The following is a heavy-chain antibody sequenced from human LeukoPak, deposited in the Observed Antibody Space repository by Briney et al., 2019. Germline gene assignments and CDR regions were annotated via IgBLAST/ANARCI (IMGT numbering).Heavy chain of an antibody. J-gene: IGHJ3*02. D-gene: IGHD1-7*01. CDR3: ARRMGGELVAFDI. CDR1: GFTFSSYS. Sequence: GGSLRLSCAASGFTFSSYSMNWVRQAPGKGLEWVSYISSSSTTIYFADSVKGRFTISRDNAKNSLYLQLNSLRDEDTAVYYCARRMGGELVAFDIWGQGTMVTVSS. CDR2: ISSSSTTI. V-gene: IGHV3-48*02.